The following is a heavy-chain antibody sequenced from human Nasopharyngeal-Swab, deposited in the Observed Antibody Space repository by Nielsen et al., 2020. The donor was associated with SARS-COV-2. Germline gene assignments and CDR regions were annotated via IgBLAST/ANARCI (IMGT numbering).Heavy chain of an antibody. D-gene: IGHD3-3*01. V-gene: IGHV3-7*03. CDR2: IKQDGSEK. CDR1: GFTFSSYW. Sequence: GESLKISCAASGFTFSSYWMSWVRQAPGKGLEGVANIKQDGSEKYYVDSVKGRFTISRDNAKNSLYLQMNSLRAEDTAVYYCAKDSGGDFGVVPTSHIYYYYGMDVWGQGTTVTVSS. CDR3: AKDSGGDFGVVPTSHIYYYYGMDV. J-gene: IGHJ6*02.